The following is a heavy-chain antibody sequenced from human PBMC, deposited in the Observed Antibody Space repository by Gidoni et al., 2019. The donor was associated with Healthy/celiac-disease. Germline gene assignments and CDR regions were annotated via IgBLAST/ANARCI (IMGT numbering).Heavy chain of an antibody. CDR3: AKDFSSSWSSYYYYGMDV. V-gene: IGHV3-30*18. Sequence: QVQLVESGGGGVQPGRSLRLSCAASGVTFGSYGMHWVRQAPGQGLEGVAVISYDGSNKYYADSVKGRFTISRDNSKNTLYLQMNSLRAEDTAVYYCAKDFSSSWSSYYYYGMDVWGQGTTVTVSS. D-gene: IGHD6-13*01. CDR2: ISYDGSNK. J-gene: IGHJ6*02. CDR1: GVTFGSYG.